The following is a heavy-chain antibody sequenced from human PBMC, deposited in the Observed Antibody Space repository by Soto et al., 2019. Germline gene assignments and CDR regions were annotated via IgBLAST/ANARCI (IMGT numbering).Heavy chain of an antibody. Sequence: QVQLVESGGGVVQPGRSLRLSCAASGFTFSSYGMHWVRQAPGKGLEWVAVISYDGSNKYYADSVKGRFTISRDNSKNTLYLQMISLRAEDTAVYYCAKTPSWIQLWWYFDYWGQGTLVTVFS. D-gene: IGHD5-18*01. CDR1: GFTFSSYG. CDR3: AKTPSWIQLWWYFDY. V-gene: IGHV3-30*18. CDR2: ISYDGSNK. J-gene: IGHJ4*02.